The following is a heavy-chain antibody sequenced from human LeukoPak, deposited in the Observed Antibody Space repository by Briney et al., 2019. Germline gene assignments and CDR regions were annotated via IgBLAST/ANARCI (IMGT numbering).Heavy chain of an antibody. CDR1: GFTFSSYA. D-gene: IGHD3-3*01. CDR3: SKSYPRGLFGGYVGIFDY. V-gene: IGHV3-23*01. Sequence: GGSLRLSCAASGFTFSSYAMSWVRQAPGKGLEWVSAISGSGDGTYYADSLKGRVTLSRDTSQNTRYLQMNSLRAEDTAVYYCSKSYPRGLFGGYVGIFDYWGQGTLVTVSS. CDR2: ISGSGDGT. J-gene: IGHJ4*02.